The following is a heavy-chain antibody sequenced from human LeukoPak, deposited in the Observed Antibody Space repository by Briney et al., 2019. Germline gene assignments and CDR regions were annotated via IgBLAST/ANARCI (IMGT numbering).Heavy chain of an antibody. D-gene: IGHD7-27*01. J-gene: IGHJ3*02. V-gene: IGHV3-30-3*01. Sequence: GRSLRLSCAASGFTFSSYAMHWVRQAPGKGLEWVAVISYDGSNKYYADSVKGRFTISRDNSKNTLHLQMNSLRAEDTAVYYCARGSTGDDAFDIWGQGTMVTVSS. CDR1: GFTFSSYA. CDR3: ARGSTGDDAFDI. CDR2: ISYDGSNK.